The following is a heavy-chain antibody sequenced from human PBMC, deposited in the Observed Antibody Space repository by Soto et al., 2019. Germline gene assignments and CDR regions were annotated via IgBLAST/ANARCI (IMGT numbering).Heavy chain of an antibody. J-gene: IGHJ3*02. Sequence: ASVKVSCKASGYTFTSYAMHWVRQAPGQRLEWMGWINAGNGNTKYSQKFQGRVTITRDTSASTAYMELSSLRSEDTAVYYRARPGSITGTTRAFDIWGQGTMVTVSS. V-gene: IGHV1-3*01. CDR2: INAGNGNT. CDR3: ARPGSITGTTRAFDI. D-gene: IGHD1-7*01. CDR1: GYTFTSYA.